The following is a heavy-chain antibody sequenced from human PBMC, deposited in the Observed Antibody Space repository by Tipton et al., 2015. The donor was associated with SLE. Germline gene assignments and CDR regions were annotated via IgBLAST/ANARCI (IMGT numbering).Heavy chain of an antibody. CDR1: GYSINSDYY. J-gene: IGHJ4*02. CDR3: ARDKHSSSDY. CDR2: IYHSGST. Sequence: LRLSCAVSGYSINSDYYWGWIRQPPGGGLEWIGTIYHSGSTYYNPSLKSRVTISMDTSNNQFSLRLSSVTAADTAVYYCARDKHSSSDYWGQGALVTVSS. D-gene: IGHD6-13*01. V-gene: IGHV4-38-2*02.